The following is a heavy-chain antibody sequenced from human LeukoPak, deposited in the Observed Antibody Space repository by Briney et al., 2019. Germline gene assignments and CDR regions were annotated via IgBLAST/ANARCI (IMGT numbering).Heavy chain of an antibody. V-gene: IGHV4-59*01. D-gene: IGHD3-10*01. J-gene: IGHJ4*02. CDR1: GGSISSYY. Sequence: SETLSLTCTVSGGSISSYYWRWIRQPPGKGLEWIGYIYYSGSTNYNPSLKSRVTISVDTSKNQFSLKLSSVTAADTAVYYCARGPRYYGSDWGQGTLVTVSS. CDR2: IYYSGST. CDR3: ARGPRYYGSD.